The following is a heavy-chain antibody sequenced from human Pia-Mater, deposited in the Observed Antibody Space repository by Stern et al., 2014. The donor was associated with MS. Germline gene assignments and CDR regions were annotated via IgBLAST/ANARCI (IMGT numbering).Heavy chain of an antibody. D-gene: IGHD6-19*01. CDR1: GFTFDDYA. J-gene: IGHJ4*02. V-gene: IGHV3-9*01. CDR2: TSWNTGTI. Sequence: EVQLVQSGGGLVQPGRSLRLSCAASGFTFDDYAMRWVRQAPGKGLEWVSGTSWNTGTIGYADSVKGRFTTSRGNAKNSLYLQMNSLRAEDTALYYCAKPLHSGYSSGWYDYWGQGTLVTVSS. CDR3: AKPLHSGYSSGWYDY.